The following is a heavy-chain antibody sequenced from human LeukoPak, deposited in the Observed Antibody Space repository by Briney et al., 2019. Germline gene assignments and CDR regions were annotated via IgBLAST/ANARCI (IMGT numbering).Heavy chain of an antibody. D-gene: IGHD5-12*01. CDR2: SDPEDVET. Sequence: GASVKVSCKVSGYTLTELAIHWVRQAPGKGLEWMGGSDPEDVETIYAQKFQGRVTMTEDTYTDTAYMELSSLRSEDTAVYYCATYSGYAAYWGQGTLVSVSS. CDR3: ATYSGYAAY. J-gene: IGHJ4*02. V-gene: IGHV1-24*01. CDR1: GYTLTELA.